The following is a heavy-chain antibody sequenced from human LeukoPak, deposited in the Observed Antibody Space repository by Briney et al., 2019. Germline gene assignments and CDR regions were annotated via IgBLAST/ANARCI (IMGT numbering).Heavy chain of an antibody. Sequence: KSSETLSLTCTVSGGSISSSSYYWGWIRQPPGKGLEWIGSIYYSGSTYYNPSLKSRVTISVDTSKNQFSLRLNSVTAADTAVYYCAKSDRYASGWTGWFDPWGQGILVTVSS. CDR1: GGSISSSSYY. D-gene: IGHD6-19*01. V-gene: IGHV4-39*07. CDR2: IYYSGST. J-gene: IGHJ5*02. CDR3: AKSDRYASGWTGWFDP.